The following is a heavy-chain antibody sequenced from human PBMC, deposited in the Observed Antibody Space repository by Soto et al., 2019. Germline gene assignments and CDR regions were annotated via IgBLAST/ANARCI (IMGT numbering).Heavy chain of an antibody. CDR3: ARDQVINQPNDAFDI. D-gene: IGHD2-21*01. CDR1: CGSISSYY. CDR2: IYYSGST. V-gene: IGHV4-59*01. J-gene: IGHJ3*02. Sequence: SETLSLTCTVSCGSISSYYWSWIRQPPGKGLEWIGYIYYSGSTNYNPSLKSRVTISVDTSKNQFSLKLSSVTAADTAVYYCARDQVINQPNDAFDIWGQGTMVTVSS.